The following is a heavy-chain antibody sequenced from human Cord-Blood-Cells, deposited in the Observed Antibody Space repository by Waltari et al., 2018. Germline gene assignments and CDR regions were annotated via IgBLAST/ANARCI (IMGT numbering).Heavy chain of an antibody. Sequence: EVQLVESGGGLVQPGGSLRLSCAASGFTFSSYSMNLVRQAPGKGMEWVSYISSSSSTIYYADSVKGRFTISRDNAKNSLYLQMNSLRDEDTAVYYCARVDGGGSGSWNYWGQGTLVTVSS. CDR2: ISSSSSTI. V-gene: IGHV3-48*02. J-gene: IGHJ4*02. CDR1: GFTFSSYS. CDR3: ARVDGGGSGSWNY. D-gene: IGHD3-10*01.